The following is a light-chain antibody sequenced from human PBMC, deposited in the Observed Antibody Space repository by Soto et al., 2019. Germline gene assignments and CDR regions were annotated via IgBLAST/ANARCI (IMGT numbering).Light chain of an antibody. V-gene: IGKV1-9*01. J-gene: IGKJ4*01. CDR3: QQLRMYPST. CDR1: QDLAIY. CDR2: AAS. Sequence: IQLTQSPSSLSASVGDRVTITCRASQDLAIYLAWYQQKPGEATKLLIYAASTLYGGVPSRFSGSGSWTDFALAITSLQAEDFATYYCQQLRMYPSTFGGGTKVEIK.